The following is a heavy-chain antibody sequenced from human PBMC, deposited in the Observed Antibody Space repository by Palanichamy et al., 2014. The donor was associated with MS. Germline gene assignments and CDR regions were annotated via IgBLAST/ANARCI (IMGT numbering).Heavy chain of an antibody. CDR2: ISYDGSGK. CDR3: AREWIWPYYYSSGNHYNHFDN. J-gene: IGHJ4*02. V-gene: IGHV3-30-3*01. D-gene: IGHD3-10*01. Sequence: SDYSMHWVRQAPGRGLEWVAFISYDGSGKNIADSVKGRFTISRDNSKNTLYLQMGSLRSEDTAVYYCAREWIWPYYYSSGNHYNHFDNWGQGTLVTVSS. CDR1: SDYS.